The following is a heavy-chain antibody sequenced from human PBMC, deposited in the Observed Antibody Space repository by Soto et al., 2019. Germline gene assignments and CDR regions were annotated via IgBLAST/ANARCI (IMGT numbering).Heavy chain of an antibody. CDR3: ARVKHPAYFDY. CDR2: TYYRSKWYD. CDR1: GKSVARDGVP. J-gene: IGHJ4*02. V-gene: IGHV6-1*01. Sequence: RNCVVLGKSVARDGVPIIWIKKSPSRGLEWLGRTYYRSKWYDDYAVSVKSRITINPDTSKNQFSLHLSSVTPEDSAVYYCARVKHPAYFDYWGQRNPVSGPS.